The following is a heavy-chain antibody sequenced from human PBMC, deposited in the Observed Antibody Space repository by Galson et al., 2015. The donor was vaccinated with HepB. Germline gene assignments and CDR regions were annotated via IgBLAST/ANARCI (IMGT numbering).Heavy chain of an antibody. V-gene: IGHV1-2*02. D-gene: IGHD2/OR15-2a*01. CDR2: VHPNSGVT. CDR3: AILDFLTPFDP. J-gene: IGHJ5*02. CDR1: GYSFTDHY. Sequence: SVKVSCKASGYSFTDHYIHWVRQAPGQGLEWMGWVHPNSGVTNSAQKFDGRVTMTRDTSISTAYMELSRLRSDDTAVYYCAILDFLTPFDPCGQGALVTVSS.